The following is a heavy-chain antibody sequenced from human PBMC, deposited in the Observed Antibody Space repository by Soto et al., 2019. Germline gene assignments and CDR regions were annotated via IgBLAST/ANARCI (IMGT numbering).Heavy chain of an antibody. CDR1: VDSISSYY. J-gene: IGHJ4*02. V-gene: IGHV4-4*07. CDR3: ARGFSYLDY. Sequence: QVQLQESGPGLVKPSETLSLTCTVSVDSISSYYWSWIRKPAGLGPEWIGHIFPSGSTYYNPSLKSRVTMSVDTSKNQLSLKLSSVTAADTAVYYCARGFSYLDYWGQGTPVTVSS. CDR2: IFPSGST.